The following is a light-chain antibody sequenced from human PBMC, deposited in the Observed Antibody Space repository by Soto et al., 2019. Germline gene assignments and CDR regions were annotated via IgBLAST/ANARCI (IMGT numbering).Light chain of an antibody. CDR3: QTWGTGFSVV. Sequence: QSVLTQSPSASASLGASVKLTCTLSSGHSSYAIAWHQQQPEKGPRYLMKLNSDGSHNKGDGIPDRFSGSSSGAERYLTISSLQSVDEADYYCQTWGTGFSVVFGGGTKLTVL. CDR1: SGHSSYA. V-gene: IGLV4-69*01. J-gene: IGLJ2*01. CDR2: LNSDGSH.